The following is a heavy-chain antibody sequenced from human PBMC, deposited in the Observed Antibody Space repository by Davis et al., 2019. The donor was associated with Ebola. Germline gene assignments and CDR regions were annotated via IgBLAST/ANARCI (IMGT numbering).Heavy chain of an antibody. Sequence: GESLKISCAASGFTFSSYAMHWVRQAPGKGLEWVAVISYAGSNKYYADSVKGRFTISRDNSKNTLYLQMNSLRAEDTAVYYCARDRYCSGGSCYSGAFDIWGQGTMVTVSS. D-gene: IGHD2-15*01. CDR1: GFTFSSYA. CDR2: ISYAGSNK. CDR3: ARDRYCSGGSCYSGAFDI. J-gene: IGHJ3*02. V-gene: IGHV3-30-3*01.